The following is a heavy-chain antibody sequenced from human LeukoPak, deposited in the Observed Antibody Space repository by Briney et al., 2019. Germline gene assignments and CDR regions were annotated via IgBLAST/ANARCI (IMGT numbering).Heavy chain of an antibody. CDR2: IYHSGST. V-gene: IGHV4-38-2*01. D-gene: IGHD2-8*01. CDR1: GYSISSGYY. CDR3: SIGVPFDP. J-gene: IGHJ5*02. Sequence: SETLSLTCAVSGYSISSGYYWGWIRQPPGKGLEWIGSIYHSGSTYYNPSLKSRVTISVDTSKNQFSLKLSSVTAADTAVYYCSIGVPFDPWGQGNLVTVSS.